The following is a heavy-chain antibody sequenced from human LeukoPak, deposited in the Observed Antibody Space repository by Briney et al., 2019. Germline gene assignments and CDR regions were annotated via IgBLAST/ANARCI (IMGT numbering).Heavy chain of an antibody. D-gene: IGHD3-3*01. CDR3: ARNYDFWSGYSDYYYYMDV. CDR2: IYYSGST. V-gene: IGHV4-59*01. J-gene: IGHJ6*03. CDR1: GGSISSYY. Sequence: SETVSLTCTVSGGSISSYYWSWIRQPPGKGLEWIGYIYYSGSTNYNPSLKSRVTISVDTSKNQFSLKLSSVTAADTAVYYCARNYDFWSGYSDYYYYMDVWGKGTTVTVSS.